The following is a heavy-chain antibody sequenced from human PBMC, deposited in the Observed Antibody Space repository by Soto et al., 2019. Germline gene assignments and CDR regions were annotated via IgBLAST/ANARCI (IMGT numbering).Heavy chain of an antibody. Sequence: GGSLRLSCAASGFTFSSYAMHWVRQAPGKGLEWVAVISYDGSNKYYADSVKGRFTISRDNSKNTLYLQMNSLRAEDTAVYYCARGYSSSWYLLPFDYWGQGTLVTVSS. J-gene: IGHJ4*02. CDR2: ISYDGSNK. CDR1: GFTFSSYA. D-gene: IGHD6-13*01. V-gene: IGHV3-30-3*01. CDR3: ARGYSSSWYLLPFDY.